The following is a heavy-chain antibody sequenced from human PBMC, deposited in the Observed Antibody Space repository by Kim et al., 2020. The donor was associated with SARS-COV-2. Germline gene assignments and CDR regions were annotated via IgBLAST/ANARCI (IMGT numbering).Heavy chain of an antibody. V-gene: IGHV3-7*03. Sequence: GGSLRLSCAASGFTFNDYWMTWVRQAPGKGLEWVANIKHDGSEEHYLESVKGRFTISRDNAKNSLYLQINSLRAEDSAMYYCARDRGRTYYYNSGNPYG. CDR3: ARDRGRTYYYNSGNPYG. J-gene: IGHJ6*01. CDR2: IKHDGSEE. D-gene: IGHD3-10*01. CDR1: GFTFNDYW.